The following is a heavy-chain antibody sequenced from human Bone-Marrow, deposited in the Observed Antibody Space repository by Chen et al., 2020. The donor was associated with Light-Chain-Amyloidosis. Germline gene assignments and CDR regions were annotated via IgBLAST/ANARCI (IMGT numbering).Heavy chain of an antibody. CDR2: ISGGGGSR. J-gene: IGHJ3*02. D-gene: IGHD3-9*01. CDR1: GFAFSSYA. Sequence: EVQLVESGGGLLQRGGSLRLSCAASGFAFSSYAMSWVPQAPRMGLEWVSTISGGGGSRYYGDSVRGRLTSSRDNSKNALFLQMNSLRAEDTAVYYCAKDISYDDILPGYPADAFDIWGQGTMVTVSS. CDR3: AKDISYDDILPGYPADAFDI. V-gene: IGHV3-23*02.